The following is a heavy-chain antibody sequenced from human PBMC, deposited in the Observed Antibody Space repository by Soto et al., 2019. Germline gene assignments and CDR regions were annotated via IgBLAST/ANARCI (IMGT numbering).Heavy chain of an antibody. J-gene: IGHJ6*02. V-gene: IGHV3-30-3*01. Sequence: QVQLVESGGGVVQPGRSLRLSCAASGFTFSSYAMHWVRQAPGKGLEWVAVISYDGSNKYYADSVKGRFTISRDNSKNTLYLQMNSLRAEDTAVYYCARDGEWGILGVVHYYYGMDVWGQGTTVTVSS. CDR2: ISYDGSNK. D-gene: IGHD2-15*01. CDR1: GFTFSSYA. CDR3: ARDGEWGILGVVHYYYGMDV.